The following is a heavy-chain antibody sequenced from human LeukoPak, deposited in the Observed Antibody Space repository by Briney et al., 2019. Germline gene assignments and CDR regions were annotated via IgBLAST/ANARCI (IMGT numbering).Heavy chain of an antibody. J-gene: IGHJ4*02. CDR2: FDPEDGET. D-gene: IGHD6-19*01. V-gene: IGHV1-24*01. Sequence: ASVKVSCKVSGYTLTELSMHWVRQAPGKGLEWMGGFDPEDGETIYAQKFQGRVTMTEDTSTDTAYMELSSLRSEDTAVYYCATDTQWVYGLAGTGYDYWGQGTLVTVSS. CDR1: GYTLTELS. CDR3: ATDTQWVYGLAGTGYDY.